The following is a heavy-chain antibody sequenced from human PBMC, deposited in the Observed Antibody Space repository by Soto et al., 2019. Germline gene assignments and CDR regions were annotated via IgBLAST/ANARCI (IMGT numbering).Heavy chain of an antibody. CDR3: ARGVNDDS. J-gene: IGHJ4*02. CDR2: IHTSGDT. V-gene: IGHV3-53*01. Sequence: GGSLRLSCAASGFSVGGNHLTWVRQAPGKGLEWVAVIHTSGDTYYADSVQGRFTISRDNSENTVYLQMNSLRVGDTAMYFCARGVNDDSWGQGTLVTVSS. D-gene: IGHD2-8*01. CDR1: GFSVGGNH.